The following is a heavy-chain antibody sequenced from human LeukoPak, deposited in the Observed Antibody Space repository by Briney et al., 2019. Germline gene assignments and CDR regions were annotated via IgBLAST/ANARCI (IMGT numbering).Heavy chain of an antibody. V-gene: IGHV4-31*03. D-gene: IGHD6-19*01. CDR1: GGSISSGGYS. Sequence: SQTLSLTCTVSGGSISSGGYSWSWIRQHPGKGLEWIGYIYYSGSTYYNPSLKSRVTISVDTSKNQFSLKLSSVTAADTAVYYCARGGSGWPEEYFQHWGQGTLVTVSS. J-gene: IGHJ1*01. CDR2: IYYSGST. CDR3: ARGGSGWPEEYFQH.